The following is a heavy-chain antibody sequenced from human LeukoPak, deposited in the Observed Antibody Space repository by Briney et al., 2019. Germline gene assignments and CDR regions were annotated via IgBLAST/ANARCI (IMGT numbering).Heavy chain of an antibody. CDR1: GGTFSSYT. Sequence: SVKVSCKASGGTFSSYTISWVRQAPGQGLEWMGRIIPILGIANYAQKFQGRVTITADKSTSTAYMELSSLRSEDTAVYYCARDVYDYGDYGVFDYWGQGTLVTVSS. V-gene: IGHV1-69*04. CDR3: ARDVYDYGDYGVFDY. D-gene: IGHD4-17*01. J-gene: IGHJ4*02. CDR2: IIPILGIA.